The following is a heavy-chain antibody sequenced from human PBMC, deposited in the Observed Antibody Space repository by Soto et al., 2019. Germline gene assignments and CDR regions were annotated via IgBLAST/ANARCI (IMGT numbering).Heavy chain of an antibody. D-gene: IGHD6-13*01. J-gene: IGHJ4*02. V-gene: IGHV4-39*01. CDR3: AMLVRAIAAAGTIDY. Sequence: PSETLSLTCTVSGGSISSSSYYWGWIRQPPGKGLEWIGSIYYSGSTYYNPSLKSRVTISVDTSKNQFSLKLSSVTAADTAVYYCAMLVRAIAAAGTIDYWGQGTLVTVSS. CDR1: GGSISSSSYY. CDR2: IYYSGST.